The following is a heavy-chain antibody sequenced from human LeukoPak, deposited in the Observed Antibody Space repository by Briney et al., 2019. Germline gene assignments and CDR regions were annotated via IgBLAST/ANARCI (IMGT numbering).Heavy chain of an antibody. J-gene: IGHJ3*02. D-gene: IGHD3-10*01. CDR2: INHSGST. Sequence: PSGTLSLTCAVYGGSFSGYYWSWIRQPPGKGLEWIGEINHSGSTNYNPSLKSRVTISVDTSKNQFSLKLSSVTAADTAVYYCARSPNYGSGSYAFDIWGQGTMVTVSS. V-gene: IGHV4-34*01. CDR3: ARSPNYGSGSYAFDI. CDR1: GGSFSGYY.